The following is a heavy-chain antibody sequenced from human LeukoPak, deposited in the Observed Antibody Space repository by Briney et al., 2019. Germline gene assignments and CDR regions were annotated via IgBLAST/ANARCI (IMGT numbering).Heavy chain of an antibody. D-gene: IGHD3-3*01. CDR1: GFTLISYW. CDR2: IKQDGSEK. V-gene: IGHV3-7*01. Sequence: PGGSLRLSCAASGFTLISYWMTWVRQAPGKGLEWVANIKQDGSEKYYVDSVKGRFTISRDNAKNSLYLQMNSLRAEDTAVYYCARVGPYYDFGDSPFDYWGQGTLVTVSS. CDR3: ARVGPYYDFGDSPFDY. J-gene: IGHJ4*02.